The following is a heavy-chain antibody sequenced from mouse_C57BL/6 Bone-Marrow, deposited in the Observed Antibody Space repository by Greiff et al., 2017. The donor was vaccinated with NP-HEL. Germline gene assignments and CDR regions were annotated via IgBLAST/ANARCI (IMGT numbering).Heavy chain of an antibody. CDR1: GFSLTSYG. Sequence: VMLVESGPGLVQPSQSLSITCTVSGFSLTSYGVHWVRQSPGKGLEWLGVIWSGGSTDYNAAFISRLSISKDNSKSQVFFKMNSLQDDDTAIYYCARKRGYYDYGEAMDYWGQGTSVTVSS. CDR2: IWSGGST. CDR3: ARKRGYYDYGEAMDY. V-gene: IGHV2-2*01. J-gene: IGHJ4*01. D-gene: IGHD2-4*01.